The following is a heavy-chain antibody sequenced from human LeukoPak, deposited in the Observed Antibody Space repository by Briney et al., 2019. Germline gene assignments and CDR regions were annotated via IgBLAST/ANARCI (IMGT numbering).Heavy chain of an antibody. Sequence: GGSLRLSCAASGFTFSNYAMSWVRQAPGKGLEWVSAISGSASITYHADSVKGRFTISRDNSKNTLYLQMNSLRAEDTAVYYCAKDRSRTAEYFQHWGQGTLVTVSS. CDR3: AKDRSRTAEYFQH. J-gene: IGHJ1*01. CDR2: ISGSASIT. D-gene: IGHD1-14*01. CDR1: GFTFSNYA. V-gene: IGHV3-23*01.